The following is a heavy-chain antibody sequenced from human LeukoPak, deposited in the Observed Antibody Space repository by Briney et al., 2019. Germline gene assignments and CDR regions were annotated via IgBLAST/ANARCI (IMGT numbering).Heavy chain of an antibody. D-gene: IGHD5-24*01. CDR2: ISGSGGST. Sequence: GGSLRLSCAASGFTFSRYAMSWVRQAPGKGLEWVSAISGSGGSTYYADSVKGRFTISRDNSKNTLYLQMNSLRAEDTAVYYCAKVGDGYNRYFDYWGQGTLVTVSS. CDR3: AKVGDGYNRYFDY. CDR1: GFTFSRYA. V-gene: IGHV3-23*01. J-gene: IGHJ4*02.